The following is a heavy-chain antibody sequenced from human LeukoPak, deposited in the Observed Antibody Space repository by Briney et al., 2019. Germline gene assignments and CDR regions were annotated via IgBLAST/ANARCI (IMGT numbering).Heavy chain of an antibody. CDR2: ISSSGGYI. Sequence: GGSLRLSCAASGFSIKTYSMTWVRQAPGKGLEWVSTISSSGGYIYYADPVKVRFTISRDTAKNSLYLQMNSLRVEDTAVYNCARLRDTVTSASDYWGQGTLVTVSS. CDR3: ARLRDTVTSASDY. D-gene: IGHD4-17*01. J-gene: IGHJ4*02. CDR1: GFSIKTYS. V-gene: IGHV3-21*01.